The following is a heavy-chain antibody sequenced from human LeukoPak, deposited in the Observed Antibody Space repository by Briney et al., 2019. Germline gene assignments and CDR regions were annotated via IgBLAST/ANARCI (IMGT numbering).Heavy chain of an antibody. CDR3: ARDRYYYDSSGYYRHFDY. Sequence: SQTLSLTCTVSGGSISSGDYYWSWIRQPPGKGLEWIGYIYYSGSTYYNPSLKSRVTISVDTSKNQFSLKLSSVTAADTAVYYCARDRYYYDSSGYYRHFDYWGPGTLVNVSS. CDR1: GGSISSGDYY. CDR2: IYYSGST. D-gene: IGHD3-22*01. V-gene: IGHV4-30-4*01. J-gene: IGHJ4*02.